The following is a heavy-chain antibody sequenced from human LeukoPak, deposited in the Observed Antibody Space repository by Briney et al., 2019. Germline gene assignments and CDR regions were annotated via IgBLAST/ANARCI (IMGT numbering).Heavy chain of an antibody. Sequence: GGSLRLSCAASGFSFSDYDMNWVRQAPGKGLEWVSSISAGESSIQYADSVKGRFTISRDNAQNSLSLQMNSLRADDTAVYYCARDSYSSFPEWFDPWGQGTLVTVSS. D-gene: IGHD6-6*01. CDR3: ARDSYSSFPEWFDP. J-gene: IGHJ5*02. CDR1: GFSFSDYD. CDR2: ISAGESSI. V-gene: IGHV3-21*01.